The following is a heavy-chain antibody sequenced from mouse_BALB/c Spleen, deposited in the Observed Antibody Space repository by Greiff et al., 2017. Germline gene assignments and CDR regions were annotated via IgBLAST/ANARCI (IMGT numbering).Heavy chain of an antibody. CDR1: GFTFSSFG. V-gene: IGHV5-17*02. CDR3: ARREYYYAMDY. J-gene: IGHJ4*01. D-gene: IGHD5-1*01. CDR2: ISSGSSTS. Sequence: EVHLVESGGGLVQPGGSRKLSCAASGFTFSSFGMHWVRQAPEKGLEWVAYISSGSSTSNYADTVKGRFTISRDNPKNTLFLQMTSLRSEDTAMYYCARREYYYAMDYWGQGTSVTVSS.